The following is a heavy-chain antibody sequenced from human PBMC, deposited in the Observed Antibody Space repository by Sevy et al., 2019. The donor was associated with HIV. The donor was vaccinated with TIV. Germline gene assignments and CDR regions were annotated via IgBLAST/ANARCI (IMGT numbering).Heavy chain of an antibody. V-gene: IGHV4-38-2*02. CDR3: ARDRKYPLYYFDY. Sequence: SETLSLTCTVSGYSIRNGYYWAWIRQPPGKGLEWIGSIHHSGITHYNPSLKGRVIISVDTSKNQVSLELSSVTAADTAMYYCARDRKYPLYYFDYWGQGILVTVSS. J-gene: IGHJ4*02. D-gene: IGHD6-6*01. CDR2: IHHSGIT. CDR1: GYSIRNGYY.